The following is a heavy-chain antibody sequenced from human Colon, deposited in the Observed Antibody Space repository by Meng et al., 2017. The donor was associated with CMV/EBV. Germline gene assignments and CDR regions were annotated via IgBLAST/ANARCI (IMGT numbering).Heavy chain of an antibody. V-gene: IGHV3-20*04. D-gene: IGHD5/OR15-5a*01. Sequence: GESLKISCAASGFTFDDYGMNWVRQVPGKVPEWVSGINWDGGKIRYADSVQGRFTIFRDNAKNSLYLQMNSLRVEDTAFYYCVRGVIEAREDWGQGTLVTVSS. CDR3: VRGVIEARED. CDR1: GFTFDDYG. J-gene: IGHJ4*02. CDR2: INWDGGKI.